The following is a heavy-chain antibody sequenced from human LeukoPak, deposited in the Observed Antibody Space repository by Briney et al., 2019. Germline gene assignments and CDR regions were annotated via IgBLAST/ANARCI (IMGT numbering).Heavy chain of an antibody. CDR3: ARQVGALVAPDY. CDR1: GYRFTSYW. D-gene: IGHD2-15*01. J-gene: IGHJ4*02. CDR2: IYPDDSDA. V-gene: IGHV5-51*01. Sequence: GESLKISCKGSGYRFTSYWIGWVRQMPGKGLEWMGIIYPDDSDARYSPSFQGQVTISTDKSIRTAYLQWSSLKASDTAMYYCARQVGALVAPDYWGQGTLVTVSS.